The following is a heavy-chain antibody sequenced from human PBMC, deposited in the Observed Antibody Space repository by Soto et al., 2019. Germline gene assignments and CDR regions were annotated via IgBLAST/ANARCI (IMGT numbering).Heavy chain of an antibody. CDR3: ARDRVGRDY. CDR1: GFTFSNYN. V-gene: IGHV3-48*02. D-gene: IGHD3-16*01. J-gene: IGHJ4*02. Sequence: EVQLVESGGGLVQPGGSRKLSCEASGFTFSNYNMNWVRQAPGKGLEWLAYISTTRTTIYYADSVKGRFTIARDNVKSSLYMYMTSLRDEDMAVYYCARDRVGRDYWGQGTLATVSS. CDR2: ISTTRTTI.